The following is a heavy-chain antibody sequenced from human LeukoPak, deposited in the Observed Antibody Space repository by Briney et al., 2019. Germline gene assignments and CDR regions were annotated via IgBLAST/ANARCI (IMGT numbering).Heavy chain of an antibody. CDR3: ASGEGGMPYYFDY. D-gene: IGHD3-16*01. CDR1: GGSFSGYY. V-gene: IGHV4-34*01. Sequence: PSETLSLTCAVYGGSFSGYYWSWIRQPPGKGLEWIGEINHSGSTNYNPSLKSRVTISVDTSKNQFSLKLSSVTAADTAVYYCASGEGGMPYYFDYRGQGTLVTVSS. J-gene: IGHJ4*02. CDR2: INHSGST.